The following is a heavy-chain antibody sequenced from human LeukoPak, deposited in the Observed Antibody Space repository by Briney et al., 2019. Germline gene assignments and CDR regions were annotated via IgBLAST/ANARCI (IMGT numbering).Heavy chain of an antibody. CDR2: INSNSGKT. J-gene: IGHJ4*02. D-gene: IGHD1-26*01. V-gene: IGHV1-2*02. CDR1: GYTFTGNF. Sequence: ASVKVSCKATGYTFTGNFIHWVRQAPGQGLEWMGWINSNSGKTKYAQQFHGRVTMTRDTSISTAYMELSGLRSDDTALYYCARDMSMGDLSFDYWGQGSLVTVSS. CDR3: ARDMSMGDLSFDY.